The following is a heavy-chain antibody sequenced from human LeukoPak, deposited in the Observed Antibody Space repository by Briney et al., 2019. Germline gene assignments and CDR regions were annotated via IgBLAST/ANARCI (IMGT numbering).Heavy chain of an antibody. D-gene: IGHD3-10*01. J-gene: IGHJ4*02. CDR3: ATSSGGYIDY. V-gene: IGHV1-69*05. CDR1: GGTFCSYA. Sequence: ASVKVSCKASGGTFCSYAISWVRQAPGQGLEWMGGIIPIFGTANYAQKFQGRVTITTDESTSTAYMELSSLRSEDTAVYYCATSSGGYIDYWGQGTLVTVSS. CDR2: IIPIFGTA.